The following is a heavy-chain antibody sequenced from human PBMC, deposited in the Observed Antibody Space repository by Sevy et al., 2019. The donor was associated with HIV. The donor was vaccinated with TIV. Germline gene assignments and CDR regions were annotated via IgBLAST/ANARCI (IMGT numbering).Heavy chain of an antibody. CDR2: ISSSSSTI. Sequence: GGSLRLSCAASGFTFSSYSMNWVRQAPGKGLEWVSYISSSSSTIYYADSVKGRFTISRDNAKNSLYLQMRSLRAADTVPYYCARVPSTGRYSMDVWGQGTTVTVSS. CDR1: GFTFSSYS. V-gene: IGHV3-48*01. D-gene: IGHD1-20*01. CDR3: ARVPSTGRYSMDV. J-gene: IGHJ6*02.